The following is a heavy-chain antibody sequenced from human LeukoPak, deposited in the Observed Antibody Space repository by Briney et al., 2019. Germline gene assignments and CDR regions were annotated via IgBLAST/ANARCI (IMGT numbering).Heavy chain of an antibody. J-gene: IGHJ4*02. D-gene: IGHD5-24*01. Sequence: PGGSLRLSCAASGFTFSSYGMHWVRQAPGKGLEWAAVIWYDGSNKYYADSVKGRFTISRDNSKNTLYLQMNSLRAEDTAVYYCTTARDGYSLQFDYWGLGTLVTVSS. V-gene: IGHV3-33*01. CDR2: IWYDGSNK. CDR1: GFTFSSYG. CDR3: TTARDGYSLQFDY.